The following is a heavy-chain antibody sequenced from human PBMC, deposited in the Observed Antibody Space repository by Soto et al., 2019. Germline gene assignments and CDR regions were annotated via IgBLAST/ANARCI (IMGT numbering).Heavy chain of an antibody. CDR1: GFSFSSYG. J-gene: IGHJ6*02. Sequence: GGSLRLSCAASGFSFSSYGMHWVRQAPGKGLEWVSLISYDGSNKNYADSVKGRFTISRDNSKNTLYLQMNRLRAEDTAVYYCAKEGGNSRDYYYYGMNVWGQGTTVTVSS. CDR3: AKEGGNSRDYYYYGMNV. CDR2: ISYDGSNK. D-gene: IGHD2-21*02. V-gene: IGHV3-30*18.